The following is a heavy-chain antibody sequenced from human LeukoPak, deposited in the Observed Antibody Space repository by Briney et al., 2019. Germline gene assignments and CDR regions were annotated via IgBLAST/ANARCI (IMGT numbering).Heavy chain of an antibody. CDR1: GGSISSYY. CDR2: IYYSGST. Sequence: PSETLSLTCTVSGGSISSYYWSWIRQPPGKGLEWIGYIYYSGSTYYNPSLKSRVTISVDTSKNQFSLKLSSVTAADTAVYYCARRGGGYCSSTSCSRGYGMDVWGQGTTVTVSS. D-gene: IGHD2-2*03. V-gene: IGHV4-59*08. J-gene: IGHJ6*02. CDR3: ARRGGGYCSSTSCSRGYGMDV.